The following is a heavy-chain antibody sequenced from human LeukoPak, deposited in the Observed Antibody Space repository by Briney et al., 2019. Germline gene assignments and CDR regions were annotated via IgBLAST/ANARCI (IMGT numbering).Heavy chain of an antibody. CDR3: LNAVPGGNNFSFDY. CDR1: GGSFTTSA. Sequence: SVKVSFKAFGGSFTTSAVSWVRQAPGQGLECLGGVIPSLGTANYPRKFRGRVTISVDDFTNTAYMELSHRKCRDTAVMYGLNAVPGGNNFSFDYWGPGTLVTVSS. V-gene: IGHV1-69*01. D-gene: IGHD3-3*01. CDR2: VIPSLGTA. J-gene: IGHJ4*02.